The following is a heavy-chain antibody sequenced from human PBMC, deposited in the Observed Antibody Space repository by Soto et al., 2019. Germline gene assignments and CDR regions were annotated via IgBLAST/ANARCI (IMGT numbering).Heavy chain of an antibody. Sequence: PSETLSLTCTVSGASISDYYWSWIRQSPGKGLDWIGYFYPSGRTDYNPSLKSRVTISVDTSKNQFSLKLSSVTAADTAVYYCARVVIAAAGIANGMDVWGQGTTVTVSS. D-gene: IGHD6-13*01. V-gene: IGHV4-59*12. CDR2: FYPSGRT. J-gene: IGHJ6*02. CDR1: GASISDYY. CDR3: ARVVIAAAGIANGMDV.